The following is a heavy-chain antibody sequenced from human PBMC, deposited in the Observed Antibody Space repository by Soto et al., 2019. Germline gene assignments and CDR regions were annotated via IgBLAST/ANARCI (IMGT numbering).Heavy chain of an antibody. CDR1: GDSVSSNSAA. D-gene: IGHD6-13*01. V-gene: IGHV6-1*01. Sequence: SQTLSLTCAISGDSVSSNSAAWNWIRQSPSRGLEWLGRTYYRSKWYNDYAVSVKSRITINPDTSKNQFSLQLNSVTPEDTAVYYCARDADAPGIAAAGTYSFTRSRIGYWGQGTLVTVSS. CDR2: TYYRSKWYN. CDR3: ARDADAPGIAAAGTYSFTRSRIGY. J-gene: IGHJ4*02.